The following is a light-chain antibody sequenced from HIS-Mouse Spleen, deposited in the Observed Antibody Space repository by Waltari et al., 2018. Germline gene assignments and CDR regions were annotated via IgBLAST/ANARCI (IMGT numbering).Light chain of an antibody. V-gene: IGLV2-8*01. CDR2: EVS. J-gene: IGLJ2*01. CDR1: SSDVGGYNY. Sequence: QSALTQPPSASGSPGQSVTISCTGTSSDVGGYNYVSWYQQHPGKAPKLMIYEVSQRPSGVPDRFCGSKSGNTASLTVSGLPAEDEADYYCSSYAGSNNLVFGGGTKLTVL. CDR3: SSYAGSNNLV.